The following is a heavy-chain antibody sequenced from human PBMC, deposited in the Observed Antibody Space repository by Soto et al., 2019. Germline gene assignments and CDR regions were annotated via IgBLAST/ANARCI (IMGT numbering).Heavy chain of an antibody. D-gene: IGHD2-2*01. V-gene: IGHV3-23*01. CDR2: IGESGTPT. CDR3: ARYIPGVRYYGMDV. J-gene: IGHJ6*02. Sequence: GGSLKLSCAASGFTFSSYAMKWVRQAPGKGLEWVSLIGESGTPTYYADSVKGRSTISRDNSGNTLFLEMYSLRAEDTAVYYCARYIPGVRYYGMDVWGQGTTVTVSS. CDR1: GFTFSSYA.